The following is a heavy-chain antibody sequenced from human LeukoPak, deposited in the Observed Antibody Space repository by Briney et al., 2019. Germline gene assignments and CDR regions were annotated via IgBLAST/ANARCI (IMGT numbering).Heavy chain of an antibody. Sequence: PGGSLRLSCAASGFTFSSYGMYWVRQAPGKGLEWVAFIRYDGSNKYYADSVKGRFTTSRDNSKNTLYLQMNSLRAEDTAVYYCAKAFGGYDYFDYWGQGTLVTVSS. D-gene: IGHD5-12*01. J-gene: IGHJ4*02. V-gene: IGHV3-30*02. CDR2: IRYDGSNK. CDR3: AKAFGGYDYFDY. CDR1: GFTFSSYG.